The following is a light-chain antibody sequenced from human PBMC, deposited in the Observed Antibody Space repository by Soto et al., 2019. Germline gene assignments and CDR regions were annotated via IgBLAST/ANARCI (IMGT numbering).Light chain of an antibody. Sequence: DIQMTQSPSTLSASVGDRVTITCRASQSISSWLAWYQQKPGKAPKLLIYDASSLESGVPSRFSGSGSGTEFTLTISSLQPDDFATYYCQQQRTFGPGTKVDIK. CDR3: QQQRT. J-gene: IGKJ3*01. CDR1: QSISSW. V-gene: IGKV1-5*01. CDR2: DAS.